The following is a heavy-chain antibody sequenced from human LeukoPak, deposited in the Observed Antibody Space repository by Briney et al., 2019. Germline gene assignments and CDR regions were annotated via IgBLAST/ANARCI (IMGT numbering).Heavy chain of an antibody. Sequence: PSETLSLTCSVSGGSLSGGSCNWGWVRQPAGRGLEWIGHIYSSGSTKYNSSLKSRVSISIDTSKNQFSLKLSSVTAADTAVYYCARDFEFCSSTSCYRTFDYWGQGTLVTVSS. CDR3: ARDFEFCSSTSCYRTFDY. CDR2: IYSSGST. J-gene: IGHJ4*02. CDR1: GGSLSGGSCN. D-gene: IGHD2-2*01. V-gene: IGHV4-61*09.